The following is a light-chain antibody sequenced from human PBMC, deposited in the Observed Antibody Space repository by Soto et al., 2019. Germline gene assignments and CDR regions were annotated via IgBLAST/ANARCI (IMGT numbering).Light chain of an antibody. CDR3: QEYDNWPPWT. V-gene: IGKV3-11*01. Sequence: EIFLTQSPDTLSLSPGERATLTCRASQSVTNYIAWYQQRPGQAPRLLIYDASNRATGVPARFSGSGSGTEFTLTISGLQSEDFAVYYCQEYDNWPPWTFGQGTKVDIK. CDR1: QSVTNY. CDR2: DAS. J-gene: IGKJ1*01.